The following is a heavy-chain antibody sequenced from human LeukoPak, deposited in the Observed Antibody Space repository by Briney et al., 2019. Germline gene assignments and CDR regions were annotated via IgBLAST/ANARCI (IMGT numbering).Heavy chain of an antibody. J-gene: IGHJ4*02. D-gene: IGHD2-15*01. V-gene: IGHV4-4*09. CDR2: IYTSGST. Sequence: SETLSLTCIVSGGSISTYDWSWIRQPPGKGLEWIGYIYTSGSTNYNPSLKSRVTISVDTSKNQFSLKLSSVTAADTAVYYCARSYCSGGSCDYYFYYWGQGTPVTVSS. CDR3: ARSYCSGGSCDYYFYY. CDR1: GGSISTYD.